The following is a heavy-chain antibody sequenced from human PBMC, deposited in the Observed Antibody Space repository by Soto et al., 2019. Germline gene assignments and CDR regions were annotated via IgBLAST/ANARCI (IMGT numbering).Heavy chain of an antibody. CDR3: TRDRSGAKFQY. V-gene: IGHV1-2*02. CDR1: GATFSGNF. J-gene: IGHJ4*02. D-gene: IGHD3-10*01. CDR2: INPDNGDT. Sequence: QVQLVQSGAEVREPGASVKVCGKPSGATFSGNFFHWVRQAPGQGLEWMGWINPDNGDTNYAQKFQDRVTMTRDTSISTAYMDLSRLRSDDTAVYFCTRDRSGAKFQYWGQGTLVTVSS.